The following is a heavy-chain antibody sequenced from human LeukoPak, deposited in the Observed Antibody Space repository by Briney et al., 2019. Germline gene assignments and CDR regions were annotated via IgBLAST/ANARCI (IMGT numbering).Heavy chain of an antibody. CDR2: INPNSGGT. CDR3: ARGAAGRAQYTWNGPPDPKFDY. Sequence: ASVKVSCKASGYTFTGYYMHWVRQAPGQGLEWMGWINPNSGGTNYAQKFQGMVTMTSDTSISTAYMELSRLRSDDTAVYYCARGAAGRAQYTWNGPPDPKFDYWGQGTLVTVSS. D-gene: IGHD1-1*01. V-gene: IGHV1-2*02. J-gene: IGHJ4*02. CDR1: GYTFTGYY.